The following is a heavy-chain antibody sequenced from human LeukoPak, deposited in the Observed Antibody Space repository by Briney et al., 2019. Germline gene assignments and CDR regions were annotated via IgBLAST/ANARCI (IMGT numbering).Heavy chain of an antibody. CDR3: AGDEGWTFDI. V-gene: IGHV3-7*01. CDR2: IKQDGSEK. J-gene: IGHJ3*02. Sequence: GSLRPSCAASGFTFSNYWMSWFRQAPGKGPEWVAIIKQDGSEKYYVDSVKGRFTIPRDNAKNSLYLQMNSLRADDTAVYYCAGDEGWTFDIWGQGTKVTVSS. CDR1: GFTFSNYW. D-gene: IGHD3/OR15-3a*01.